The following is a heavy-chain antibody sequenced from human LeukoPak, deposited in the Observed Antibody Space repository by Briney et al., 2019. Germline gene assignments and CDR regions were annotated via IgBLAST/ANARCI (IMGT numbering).Heavy chain of an antibody. Sequence: GGSLRLSCSASGFTFSNYAMHWVRQAPGKGLEWVANIKQDGSEIYYVDSVKGRFTISRDNAKNSLFLQMNSLRADDTAVYYCARGGVSSAYRFLDYWGQGTLVTVSS. J-gene: IGHJ4*02. V-gene: IGHV3-7*05. CDR2: IKQDGSEI. CDR1: GFTFSNYA. CDR3: ARGGVSSAYRFLDY. D-gene: IGHD3-22*01.